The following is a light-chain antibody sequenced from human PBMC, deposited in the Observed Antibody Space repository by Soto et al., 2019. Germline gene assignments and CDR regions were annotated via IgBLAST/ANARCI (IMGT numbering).Light chain of an antibody. CDR1: QRLLHSDGYNY. Sequence: DIVMTQSPLSLPVTPGEPASISCRSSQRLLHSDGYNYLDWYLQKPGQSPQLLIYLGSNRASGVPDRFSGSGSGTDFTLEVSRVEAEDVGGYYCMQVLQTPLTFGGGTKVDIK. J-gene: IGKJ4*01. CDR2: LGS. V-gene: IGKV2-28*01. CDR3: MQVLQTPLT.